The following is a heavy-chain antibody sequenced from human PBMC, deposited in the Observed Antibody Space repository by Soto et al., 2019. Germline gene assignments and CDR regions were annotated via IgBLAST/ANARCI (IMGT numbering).Heavy chain of an antibody. CDR2: ISGSGGST. CDR1: WFTFCSYA. D-gene: IGHD3-22*01. CDR3: AKKPVEDYYDSSGMWFDY. Sequence: AGGSLRLSCATPWFTFCSYAMSWVRQAPGEGLEWVSAISGSGGSTYYADSVKGRFTISRDNSKNTLYLQMNSLRAEDTAVYYCAKKPVEDYYDSSGMWFDYWGQGTLVTVSS. V-gene: IGHV3-23*01. J-gene: IGHJ4*02.